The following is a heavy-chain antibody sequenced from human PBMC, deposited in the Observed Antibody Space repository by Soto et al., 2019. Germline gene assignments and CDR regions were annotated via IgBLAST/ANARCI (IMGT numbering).Heavy chain of an antibody. CDR1: GFTFTSSA. D-gene: IGHD2-15*01. Sequence: SVKVSCKASGFTFTSSAVQWVRQARGQRLEWIVWIVVGSGNTNYAQKFQERVTITRDMSTSTAYMELSSLRSEDTAVYYCAYSLGGTVVRGAEVDPWGQGPLVTVSS. CDR3: AYSLGGTVVRGAEVDP. V-gene: IGHV1-58*01. CDR2: IVVGSGNT. J-gene: IGHJ5*02.